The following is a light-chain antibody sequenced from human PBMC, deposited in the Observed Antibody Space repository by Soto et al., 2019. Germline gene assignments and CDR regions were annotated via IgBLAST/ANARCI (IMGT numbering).Light chain of an antibody. Sequence: ELVMTQSPATLCVYTVARATLSCSSSQSVSSNLAWYQQKPGQAPRLLIYGASTRATGIPARFSGSGSGTEFTLTISSLQSEDFAVYYCQQYNNWPPVTCGKGQQREIK. CDR1: QSVSSN. CDR2: GAS. J-gene: IGKJ5*01. CDR3: QQYNNWPPVT. V-gene: IGKV3-15*01.